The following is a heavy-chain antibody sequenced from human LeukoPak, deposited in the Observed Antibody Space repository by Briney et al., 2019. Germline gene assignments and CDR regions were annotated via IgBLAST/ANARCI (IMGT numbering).Heavy chain of an antibody. CDR2: ISAYNGNT. Sequence: ASVKVSCEASGYTFTSYGISWVRQAPGQGLEWMGWISAYNGNTNYAQKLQGRVTVTTDTSTSTAYMELRSLRSDDTAVYYCAKLWPAAEFFDYWGQGTLVTVSS. D-gene: IGHD2-21*01. CDR3: AKLWPAAEFFDY. CDR1: GYTFTSYG. V-gene: IGHV1-18*04. J-gene: IGHJ4*02.